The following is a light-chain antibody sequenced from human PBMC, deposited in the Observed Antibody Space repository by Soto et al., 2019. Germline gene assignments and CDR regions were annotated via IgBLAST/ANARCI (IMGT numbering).Light chain of an antibody. CDR2: GAS. CDR3: QQSNNWPPLT. CDR1: QTVSSN. J-gene: IGKJ4*01. V-gene: IGKV3-15*01. Sequence: EIVMTQSPATLSVSPGERATLSCRASQTVSSNLAWYQQKPGQAPRLLIYGASTRATGIPVRFSGSGSGTEFTLTISSLQSEDFAVYYCQQSNNWPPLTFGGGTKVEIK.